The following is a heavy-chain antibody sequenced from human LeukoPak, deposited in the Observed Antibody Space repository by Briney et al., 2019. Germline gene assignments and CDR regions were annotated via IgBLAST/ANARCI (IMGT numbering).Heavy chain of an antibody. V-gene: IGHV4-61*02. Sequence: SETLSLTCTVSGGSISSGSYYWSWIRQPAGKGREWIGRIYTSGSTNYNPSLKSRVTISVDTSKNQFSLKLSSVTAADTAVYYCARDHCSGGSCYRDYYYYYMDVWGKGTTVTVSS. CDR3: ARDHCSGGSCYRDYYYYYMDV. CDR1: GGSISSGSYY. J-gene: IGHJ6*03. D-gene: IGHD2-15*01. CDR2: IYTSGST.